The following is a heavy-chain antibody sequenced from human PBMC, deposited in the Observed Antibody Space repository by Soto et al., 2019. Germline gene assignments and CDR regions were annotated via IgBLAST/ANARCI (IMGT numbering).Heavy chain of an antibody. Sequence: QVQLVQSGAEEKKPGASVKISCKASGYRFTDYALHWVRQAPGQGLEWMGWISAGNGDRKHSQKFQDRVTVTRDTSATTAYLEVISLTSEDTAIYSCARGGYSGYAYRYWGQGTLLTVSS. CDR3: ARGGYSGYAYRY. CDR2: ISAGNGDR. V-gene: IGHV1-3*05. J-gene: IGHJ4*02. D-gene: IGHD5-12*01. CDR1: GYRFTDYA.